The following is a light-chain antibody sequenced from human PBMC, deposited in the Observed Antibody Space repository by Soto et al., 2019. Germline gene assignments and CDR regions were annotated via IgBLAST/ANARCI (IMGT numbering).Light chain of an antibody. V-gene: IGKV1-8*01. CDR3: QQYYSYPRT. Sequence: AIRMTQSPSSFSASTGDRVTITCRASQGISSYLAWYQQKPGKAPKLLIYAASTLQSGVPSRFSGSGSGTDFTLTISSLQSEHFATYYCQQYYSYPRTFGQGTKVDIK. J-gene: IGKJ1*01. CDR1: QGISSY. CDR2: AAS.